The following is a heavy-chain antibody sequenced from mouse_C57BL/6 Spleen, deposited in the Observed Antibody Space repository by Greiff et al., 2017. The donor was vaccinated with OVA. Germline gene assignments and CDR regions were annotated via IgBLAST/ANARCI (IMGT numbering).Heavy chain of an antibody. CDR1: GFTFSNYW. J-gene: IGHJ3*01. CDR2: IRLKSDNYAT. V-gene: IGHV6-3*01. Sequence: EVKLMESGGGLVQPGGSMKLSCVASGFTFSNYWMNWVRQSPEKGLEWVAQIRLKSDNYATHYAESVKGRFTISRDDYKSSVYLQMNNLRAEDAGVDYCSGTFSWFAYWGQGTLVTVSA. CDR3: SGTFSWFAY.